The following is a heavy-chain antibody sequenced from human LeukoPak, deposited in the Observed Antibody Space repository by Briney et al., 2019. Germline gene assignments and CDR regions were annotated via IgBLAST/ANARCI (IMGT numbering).Heavy chain of an antibody. V-gene: IGHV3-20*04. CDR2: INWNGGST. J-gene: IGHJ6*04. CDR3: ARGFRRTCVDV. CDR1: GFSFGPHA. Sequence: GGSLRLSCAGSGFSFGPHAMSWVRQAPGKGLEWVSGINWNGGSTGYADSVKGRFTISRDNAKNSLYLQMNSLRAEDTALYYCARGFRRTCVDVWGKGTTVTVSS.